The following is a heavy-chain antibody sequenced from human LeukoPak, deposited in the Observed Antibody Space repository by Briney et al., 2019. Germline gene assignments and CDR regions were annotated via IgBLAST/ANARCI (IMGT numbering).Heavy chain of an antibody. J-gene: IGHJ4*02. CDR1: GFTFSSYW. D-gene: IGHD3-10*01. Sequence: GGSLRLSCAASGFTFSSYWMSWVRQAPGKGLEWVANIEQDGSEKYYVDSVKGRFTISRDNAKNSLYLQMNSLRAEDTAVYYCARVSYGSGLPFDYWGQGTLVTVSS. CDR2: IEQDGSEK. V-gene: IGHV3-7*01. CDR3: ARVSYGSGLPFDY.